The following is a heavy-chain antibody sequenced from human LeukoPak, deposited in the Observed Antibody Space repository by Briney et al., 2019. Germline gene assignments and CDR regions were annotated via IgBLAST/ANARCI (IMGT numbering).Heavy chain of an antibody. CDR3: ARGATNGDYGTRWFDP. J-gene: IGHJ5*02. CDR1: GGSFSGYY. Sequence: KASETLSLTCAVYGGSFSGYYWSWIRQPPGKGLEWIVEINHSGSTNYNPSLKSRVTISVDTSKNQFSLKLSSVTAADTAVYYCARGATNGDYGTRWFDPWGQGTLVTVSS. CDR2: INHSGST. V-gene: IGHV4-34*01. D-gene: IGHD4-17*01.